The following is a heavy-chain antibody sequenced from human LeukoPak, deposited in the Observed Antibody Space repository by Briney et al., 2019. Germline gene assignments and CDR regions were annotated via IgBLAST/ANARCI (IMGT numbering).Heavy chain of an antibody. CDR2: ISAYNGNT. CDR3: ARSPIARVAATTPYYMDV. CDR1: GYTFTSYG. Sequence: AASVKVSCKASGYTFTSYGISWVRQAPGQGLEWMGWISAYNGNTNYAQKLQGRVTLTTDTSTSTGYMELRSLRSDDTALYYCARSPIARVAATTPYYMDVWGKGTTVTISS. J-gene: IGHJ6*03. D-gene: IGHD6-19*01. V-gene: IGHV1-18*01.